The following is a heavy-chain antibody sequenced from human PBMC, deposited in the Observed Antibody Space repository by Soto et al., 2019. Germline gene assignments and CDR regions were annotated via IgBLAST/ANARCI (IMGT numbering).Heavy chain of an antibody. CDR3: ARVRRYCSGGSCYSFDF. CDR2: ISYSGST. Sequence: QVQLQESGPGLVKPSQTLSLTCTVSGGSISSGDYYWSWIRQPPGQGLEWIGNISYSGSTYSTPSRKSRVTISMDTSKNQFSLKLSSVTAADTAVYYCARVRRYCSGGSCYSFDFWGQGTLVTVSS. V-gene: IGHV4-30-4*01. CDR1: GGSISSGDYY. D-gene: IGHD2-15*01. J-gene: IGHJ4*02.